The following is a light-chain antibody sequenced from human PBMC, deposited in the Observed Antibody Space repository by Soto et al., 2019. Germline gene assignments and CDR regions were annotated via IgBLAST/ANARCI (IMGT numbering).Light chain of an antibody. CDR1: QSVDSY. J-gene: IGKJ3*01. V-gene: IGKV3-11*01. Sequence: EIVLTQSPATLSLSPGERATLSCRASQSVDSYLAWYQQRPARAPRLLIYDVSNRATGIPARFSGSGSGTDFTLTISSLEPEDFAVYYCQQRSSWPPFTFGPGTKVDIK. CDR3: QQRSSWPPFT. CDR2: DVS.